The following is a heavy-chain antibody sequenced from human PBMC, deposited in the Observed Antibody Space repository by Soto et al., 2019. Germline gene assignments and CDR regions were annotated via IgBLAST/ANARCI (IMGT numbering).Heavy chain of an antibody. D-gene: IGHD1-26*01. Sequence: QVQLVESGGGVVQPGRSLRLSCAASGFTFNSYGMHWVRQGPGNGLEWVAFISYDSTKTYYADSVKGRFTISRDNSNSALYVQMNSLTGEDTAVYYCARNRSAGSDFHYYSLDVWGQGTTVTVSS. CDR1: GFTFNSYG. CDR3: ARNRSAGSDFHYYSLDV. J-gene: IGHJ6*02. V-gene: IGHV3-30*03. CDR2: ISYDSTKT.